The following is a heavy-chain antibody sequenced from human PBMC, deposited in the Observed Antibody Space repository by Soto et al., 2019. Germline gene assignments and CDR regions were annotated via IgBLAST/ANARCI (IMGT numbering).Heavy chain of an antibody. CDR1: GFTFSSYA. D-gene: IGHD6-6*01. Sequence: EVQLLESGGGLVQPGGSLRLSCAASGFTFSSYAMNWVRQAPGKGLEWVSLISGSGGSTYYADSVTGRFTISRDNSKNTLYLQMKSLRAEDTAVYYCAKGSVAARRDDGNVDYWGQGTLVTVSS. V-gene: IGHV3-23*01. CDR3: AKGSVAARRDDGNVDY. CDR2: ISGSGGST. J-gene: IGHJ4*02.